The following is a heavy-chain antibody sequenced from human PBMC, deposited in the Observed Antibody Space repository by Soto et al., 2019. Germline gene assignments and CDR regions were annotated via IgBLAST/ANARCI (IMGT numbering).Heavy chain of an antibody. CDR1: GGTFSSYT. CDR2: IIPILGIA. Sequence: QVQLVQSGAEVKKPGSSVKVSCKASGGTFSSYTISWVRQAPGQGLEWMGRIIPILGIANYAQKFQGRVTITADKATSTAYMELSSLRSEDTAVYYCARGGYCSSTSCYLTWFDPGGQGTLVTVSS. J-gene: IGHJ5*02. D-gene: IGHD2-2*01. CDR3: ARGGYCSSTSCYLTWFDP. V-gene: IGHV1-69*02.